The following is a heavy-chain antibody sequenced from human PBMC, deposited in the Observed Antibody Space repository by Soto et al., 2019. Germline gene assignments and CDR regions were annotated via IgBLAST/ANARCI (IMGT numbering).Heavy chain of an antibody. CDR2: FDPEDGET. CDR3: ATDRPRCSGGSCYSWDY. Sequence: ASVKVSCKVSGYTPTELSMHWVRQAPGKGLEWMGGFDPEDGETIYAQKFQGRVTMTEDTSTDTAYMELSSLRSEDTAVYYCATDRPRCSGGSCYSWDYWGQGTLVTVSS. V-gene: IGHV1-24*01. CDR1: GYTPTELS. D-gene: IGHD2-15*01. J-gene: IGHJ4*02.